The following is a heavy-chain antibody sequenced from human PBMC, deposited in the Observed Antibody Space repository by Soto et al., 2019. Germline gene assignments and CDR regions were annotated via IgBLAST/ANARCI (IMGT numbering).Heavy chain of an antibody. D-gene: IGHD6-13*01. CDR2: TYYRSKWYN. CDR3: ARVRKQQLVSDDYYYGMDV. CDR1: GDSVSSNSAA. V-gene: IGHV6-1*01. J-gene: IGHJ6*02. Sequence: PSQTLSLTCAISGDSVSSNSAAWNCIRQSPSRGLEWLGRTYYRSKWYNDYAVSVKSRITINPDTSKNQFSLQLNSVTPEDTAVYYCARVRKQQLVSDDYYYGMDVWGQGTTLTVSS.